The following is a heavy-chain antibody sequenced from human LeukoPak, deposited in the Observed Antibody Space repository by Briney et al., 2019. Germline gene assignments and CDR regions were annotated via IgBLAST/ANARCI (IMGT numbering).Heavy chain of an antibody. Sequence: ASVKVSCKASGGTFSSYDINWVRQATGQGLEWMGRINPHSGNTAYEQKFQGRVSITRSTSISTVYLELSSLRSEDTAVYYCARPRGAVAGTSDAFDIWGQGTMVTVSS. CDR1: GGTFSSYD. D-gene: IGHD6-19*01. J-gene: IGHJ3*02. V-gene: IGHV1-8*03. CDR2: INPHSGNT. CDR3: ARPRGAVAGTSDAFDI.